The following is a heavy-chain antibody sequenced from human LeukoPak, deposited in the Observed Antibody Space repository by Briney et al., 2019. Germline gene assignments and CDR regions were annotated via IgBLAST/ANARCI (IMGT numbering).Heavy chain of an antibody. CDR2: INPNSGGT. CDR3: ARDLDTAMVAVRDY. CDR1: GYTFTGYY. D-gene: IGHD5-18*01. Sequence: ASVKVSCKASGYTFTGYYMHWVRQAPGQGLEWMGWINPNSGGTNYAQKFQGRVTMTRDTSISTAYMELSRLRSDDTAVYYCARDLDTAMVAVRDYWGQGTLVTVSS. J-gene: IGHJ4*02. V-gene: IGHV1-2*02.